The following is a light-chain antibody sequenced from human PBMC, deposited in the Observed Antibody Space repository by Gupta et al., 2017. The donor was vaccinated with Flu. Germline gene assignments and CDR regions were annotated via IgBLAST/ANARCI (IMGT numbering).Light chain of an antibody. CDR2: AAS. CDR1: QSISSY. CDR3: QQSYSTPLT. V-gene: IGKV1-39*01. J-gene: IGKJ4*01. Sequence: LSASVGDRVTITCRASQSISSYLNWYQQKPGKAPKLLIYAASSLQSGVPSRFSGSGSGTDFTLTISSLQPEDFATYYCQQSYSTPLTFGGGTKVEIK.